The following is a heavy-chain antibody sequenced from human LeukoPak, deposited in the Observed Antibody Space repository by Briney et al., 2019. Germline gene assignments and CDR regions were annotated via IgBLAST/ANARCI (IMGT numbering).Heavy chain of an antibody. Sequence: ASVKVSCKASGYTFTGYYMHWVRQAPGQGLEWMGWINPNSGGTNYAQKFQGWVTMTRDTSISTAYMDLRRLRSADTAVYYCARASFRGYSYGYLGYWGQGTLVTVSS. J-gene: IGHJ4*02. CDR3: ARASFRGYSYGYLGY. V-gene: IGHV1-2*04. CDR1: GYTFTGYY. CDR2: INPNSGGT. D-gene: IGHD5-18*01.